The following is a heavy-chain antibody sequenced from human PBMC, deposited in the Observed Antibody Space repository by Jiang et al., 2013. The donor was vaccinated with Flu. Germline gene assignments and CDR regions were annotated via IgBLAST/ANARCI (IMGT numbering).Heavy chain of an antibody. V-gene: IGHV4-30-4*08. CDR1: GASTNSNNYY. CDR2: TYKSGNS. Sequence: GSGLVKPSQTLSLTCTVSGASTNSNNYYWSWFRQLPGKGLEWIGYTYKSGNSYYNPSLRSRVSLSLETSKNQFSLRLTSVTAADTAVYFCARGYRPYDRTPDYWGPGTLVTVSS. CDR3: ARGYRPYDRTPDY. J-gene: IGHJ4*02. D-gene: IGHD3-22*01.